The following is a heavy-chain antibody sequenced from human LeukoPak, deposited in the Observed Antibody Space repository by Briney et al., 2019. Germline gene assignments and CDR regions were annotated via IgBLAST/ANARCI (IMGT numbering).Heavy chain of an antibody. J-gene: IGHJ4*02. Sequence: PSETLSLTCAVFGGSVSSSTYYWGWIRQPPGKGLEWIGNIYYTGSSYYNPSLKSRVTMSVDTSKNQFSLKMNSVTAADTAVYYCARLSKGRYFDYIFDFWGQGTLLTVSS. CDR1: GGSVSSSTYY. CDR2: IYYTGSS. CDR3: ARLSKGRYFDYIFDF. V-gene: IGHV4-39*01. D-gene: IGHD3-9*01.